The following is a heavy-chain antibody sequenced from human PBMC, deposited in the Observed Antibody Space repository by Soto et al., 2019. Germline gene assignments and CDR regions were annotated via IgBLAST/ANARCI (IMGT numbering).Heavy chain of an antibody. CDR2: ISSSSSYI. Sequence: GGSLRLSCAASGFTFSSYSMNWVRQAPGKGLEWVSSISSSSSYIYYADSVKGRFTISRDNAKNSLYLQMNSLRAEDTAVYYCARDLSGVRAAFDIWGQGTMVTVSS. CDR3: ARDLSGVRAAFDI. D-gene: IGHD1-1*01. J-gene: IGHJ3*02. CDR1: GFTFSSYS. V-gene: IGHV3-21*01.